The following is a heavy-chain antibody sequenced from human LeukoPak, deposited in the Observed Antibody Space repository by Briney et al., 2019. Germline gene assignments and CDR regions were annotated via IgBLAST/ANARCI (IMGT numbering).Heavy chain of an antibody. J-gene: IGHJ2*01. CDR3: AKVTMAAYWYIDL. Sequence: GGSLRLSCAASGFTLSSHAVSWVRQAPGKGLEGVSGISFSGGSTYYADSVKGRFTISRDNSQNTLYLQMNSLRAEDTAEYYFAKVTMAAYWYIDLWGRGTLVTVSS. CDR1: GFTLSSHA. V-gene: IGHV3-23*01. CDR2: ISFSGGST. D-gene: IGHD2-8*01.